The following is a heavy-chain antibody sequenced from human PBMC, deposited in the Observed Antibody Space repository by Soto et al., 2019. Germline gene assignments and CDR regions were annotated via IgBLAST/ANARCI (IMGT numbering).Heavy chain of an antibody. Sequence: QVQLVESGGGVVQPGRSLRLSCAASGFTFSSYGMHWVRQAPGKGLEWGAVISYDGSNKYYADSVKGRFTISRDNSKNTLYLQMNSLRAEDTAVYYCAKAAYGSGSYLHYGMDVWGQGTTVTVSS. CDR2: ISYDGSNK. CDR1: GFTFSSYG. D-gene: IGHD3-10*01. V-gene: IGHV3-30*18. J-gene: IGHJ6*02. CDR3: AKAAYGSGSYLHYGMDV.